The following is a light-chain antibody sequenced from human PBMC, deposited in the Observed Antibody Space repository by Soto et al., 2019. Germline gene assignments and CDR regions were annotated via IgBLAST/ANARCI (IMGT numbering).Light chain of an antibody. CDR2: KAS. Sequence: DIQMTQSPSTLSASVGERVTITCRASQSISSWLAWYQQKPGKAPNLLIYKASNLESGVPSRSSGSGSGTEFTHTISRLQPDDFATYYCQQYDNYPLTFGGGIKVKIK. V-gene: IGKV1-5*03. CDR3: QQYDNYPLT. CDR1: QSISSW. J-gene: IGKJ4*01.